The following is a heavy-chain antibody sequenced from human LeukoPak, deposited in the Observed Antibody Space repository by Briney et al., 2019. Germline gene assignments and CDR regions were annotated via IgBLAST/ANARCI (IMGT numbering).Heavy chain of an antibody. CDR3: ARGYGRGYSYGRYSDY. D-gene: IGHD5-18*01. CDR2: TNHSGST. CDR1: GGSFSGYY. Sequence: SETLSLTCAVYGGSFSGYYWSWIRQPPGKGLEWIGETNHSGSTNYNPSLKSRVTISVDTSKNQFSLKLSSVTAADTAVYYCARGYGRGYSYGRYSDYWGQGTLVTVSS. V-gene: IGHV4-34*01. J-gene: IGHJ4*02.